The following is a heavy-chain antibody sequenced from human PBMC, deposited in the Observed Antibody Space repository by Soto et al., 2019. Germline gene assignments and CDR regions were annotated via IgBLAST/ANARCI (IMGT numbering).Heavy chain of an antibody. J-gene: IGHJ3*02. Sequence: LRLSCAASGFSFSSHGMHWVRQAPGKGLEWVAVVSYDGSNKYYEDSVKGRFTISRDNSKSTLYLQMSSLRAEDTAVYYCAKDLYSGSLPDAFDIWGQGTMVTVSS. CDR1: GFSFSSHG. CDR3: AKDLYSGSLPDAFDI. CDR2: VSYDGSNK. D-gene: IGHD1-26*01. V-gene: IGHV3-30*18.